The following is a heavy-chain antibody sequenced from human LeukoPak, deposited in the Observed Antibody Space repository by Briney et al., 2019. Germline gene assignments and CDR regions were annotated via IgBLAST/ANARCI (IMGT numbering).Heavy chain of an antibody. J-gene: IGHJ4*02. V-gene: IGHV4-4*07. Sequence: SETLSLTCAVSGGSISSYYWSWIRQPAGKGLEWIGRIYSSGSTNYNPSLKSRVTMSVDTSKNQLSLKLSSVTAADTAVYYCARVGCGYYEYYFDYWGQGTLVTVSS. CDR1: GGSISSYY. D-gene: IGHD3-3*01. CDR3: ARVGCGYYEYYFDY. CDR2: IYSSGST.